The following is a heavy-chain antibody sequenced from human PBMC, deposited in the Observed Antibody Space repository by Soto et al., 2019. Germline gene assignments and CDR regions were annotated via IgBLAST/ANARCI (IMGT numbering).Heavy chain of an antibody. J-gene: IGHJ5*02. D-gene: IGHD2-21*01. CDR1: GGSISSGGYY. Sequence: PSETLSLTCTVSGGSISSGGYYWSWIRQHPGKGLEWIGYIYYSGSTYYNPSLKSRVTISVDTSKNQFSLKLSSVTAADTAVYYCARGRLRIWWFDPWGQGTLVTVSS. V-gene: IGHV4-31*03. CDR2: IYYSGST. CDR3: ARGRLRIWWFDP.